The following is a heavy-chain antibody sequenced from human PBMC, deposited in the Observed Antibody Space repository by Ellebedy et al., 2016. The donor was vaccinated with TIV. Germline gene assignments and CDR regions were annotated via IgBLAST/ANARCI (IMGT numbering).Heavy chain of an antibody. CDR1: GFTFNRYA. J-gene: IGHJ4*02. V-gene: IGHV3-23*01. CDR3: TKVSGAVFSAGYYLDY. D-gene: IGHD2/OR15-2a*01. Sequence: GGSLRLXXGASGFTFNRYAMTWVRQAPGKGLEWVSSISGRGFKTNYAYSVRGRFTISRDNSQNTLYLQMNSLRAEDTAVYFCTKVSGAVFSAGYYLDYWGQGTLATVSS. CDR2: ISGRGFKT.